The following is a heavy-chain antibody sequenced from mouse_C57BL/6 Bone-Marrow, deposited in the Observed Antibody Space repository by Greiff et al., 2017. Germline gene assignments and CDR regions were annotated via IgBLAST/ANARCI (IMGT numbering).Heavy chain of an antibody. J-gene: IGHJ3*01. CDR2: ISSGGSYT. V-gene: IGHV5-6*01. CDR1: GFTFSSYG. Sequence: EVMLVESGGDLVKPGGSLKLSCAASGFTFSSYGMSWVRQTPDKRLEWVATISSGGSYTCYPDSVKGRFTISRDNAKNTLYLQMSSLKSEDTAMYYCARFAYWGQGTLVTVSA. CDR3: ARFAY.